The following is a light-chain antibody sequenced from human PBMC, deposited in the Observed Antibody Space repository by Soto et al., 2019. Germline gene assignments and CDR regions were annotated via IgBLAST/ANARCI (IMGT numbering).Light chain of an antibody. CDR1: SSDVGGYNY. Sequence: QSVLTQPASVSGSPGQSITISCTGTSSDVGGYNYVSWYQQHPGKAPKLMIYEVSNRPSGVSNRFSGSKSCNTASLTISGLQAEDDADYYCSSYTSSSTLGVVFGGGTKLTVL. CDR3: SSYTSSSTLGVV. J-gene: IGLJ2*01. CDR2: EVS. V-gene: IGLV2-14*01.